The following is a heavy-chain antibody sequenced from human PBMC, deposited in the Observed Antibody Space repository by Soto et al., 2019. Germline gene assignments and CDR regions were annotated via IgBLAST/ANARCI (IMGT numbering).Heavy chain of an antibody. Sequence: ASVKVSCKASGYTFTSYGISWVRQAPGQGLEWIGWISAYNGNTNYAQKLQGRVTMTTDTSTSTAYMELRSLRSDDTAVYYCARDPKYDYIWGSYPRIFYYWGQGTLVTVSS. CDR3: ARDPKYDYIWGSYPRIFYY. J-gene: IGHJ4*02. D-gene: IGHD3-16*02. V-gene: IGHV1-18*01. CDR1: GYTFTSYG. CDR2: ISAYNGNT.